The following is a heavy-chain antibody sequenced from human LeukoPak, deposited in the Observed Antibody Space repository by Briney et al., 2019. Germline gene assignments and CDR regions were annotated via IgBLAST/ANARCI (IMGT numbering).Heavy chain of an antibody. Sequence: GGSLRLYCAASGFTFSSYAMSWVRQAPGKGLEWVSAISGSGGSTYYADSVKGRFTISRDNSKNTLYLQMNSLRAEDTAVYYCAKDAAYYYDSSGYYYLLGFFDYWGQGTLVTVSS. V-gene: IGHV3-23*01. CDR3: AKDAAYYYDSSGYYYLLGFFDY. J-gene: IGHJ4*02. CDR2: ISGSGGST. D-gene: IGHD3-22*01. CDR1: GFTFSSYA.